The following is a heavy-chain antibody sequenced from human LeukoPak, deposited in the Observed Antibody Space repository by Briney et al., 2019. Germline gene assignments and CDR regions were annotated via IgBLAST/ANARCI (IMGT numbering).Heavy chain of an antibody. V-gene: IGHV3-49*04. CDR2: IRSKAYSGTT. Sequence: PGRSLRLSCTASGFTFGDSAMSWARQAPGKGLEWVGFIRSKAYSGTTEYAASVKGRFIISRDDSKSTAYLQMNSLKTDDTAVYYCSREAIVAAHWFDPWGQGTLVTVSS. CDR1: GFTFGDSA. J-gene: IGHJ5*02. D-gene: IGHD2-15*01. CDR3: SREAIVAAHWFDP.